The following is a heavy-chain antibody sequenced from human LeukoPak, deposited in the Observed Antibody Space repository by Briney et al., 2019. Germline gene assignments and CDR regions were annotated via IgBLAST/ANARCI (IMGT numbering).Heavy chain of an antibody. V-gene: IGHV1-24*01. Sequence: GASVKVSCKVSGYTLTELSMHWVRQAPGKGLEWMGGFDPEDGETIYAQKFQGRVTMTEDTSTDTAYMELSSLRSEDTAVYYCASGSIAAAYYYYGMDVWGQGTTVTVSS. CDR3: ASGSIAAAYYYYGMDV. D-gene: IGHD6-13*01. J-gene: IGHJ6*02. CDR1: GYTLTELS. CDR2: FDPEDGET.